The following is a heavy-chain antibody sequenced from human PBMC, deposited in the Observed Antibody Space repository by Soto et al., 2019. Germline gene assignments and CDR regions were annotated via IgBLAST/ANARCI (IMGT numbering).Heavy chain of an antibody. CDR2: ISGGGGNT. CDR1: GFTFGNYG. Sequence: DVQLLESGGGLVQPGGSLRLSCATSGFTFGNYGMNWVRQAPGKGLEWVSGISGGGGNTYYGDSVKGRFTISTDPSKNTVFLEMNSLRAEDTAVYYCAKGFIVVVTVLRPDDAFDVWGQGTLVTVSS. D-gene: IGHD2-21*02. V-gene: IGHV3-23*01. CDR3: AKGFIVVVTVLRPDDAFDV. J-gene: IGHJ3*01.